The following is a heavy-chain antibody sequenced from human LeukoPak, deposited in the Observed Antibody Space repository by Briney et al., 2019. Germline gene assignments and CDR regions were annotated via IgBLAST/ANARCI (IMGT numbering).Heavy chain of an antibody. CDR2: MNPNSGNT. D-gene: IGHD3-16*01. Sequence: GASVKVSCKASGYTFTSYDINWVRQATGQGLEWMGWMNPNSGNTGYAQKFQGRVTMTRNTSISTAYMELSSLRSDDTAVYYCARSGVWGSYWNSMDVWGKGTTVTVSS. J-gene: IGHJ6*04. CDR3: ARSGVWGSYWNSMDV. V-gene: IGHV1-8*01. CDR1: GYTFTSYD.